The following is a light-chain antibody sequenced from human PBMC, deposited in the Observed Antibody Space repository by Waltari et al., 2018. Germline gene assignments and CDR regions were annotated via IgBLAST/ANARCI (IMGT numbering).Light chain of an antibody. CDR1: SSNIGSNY. J-gene: IGLJ3*02. CDR3: LAWDDSLSGPV. CDR2: VNS. Sequence: QSVLTQPPSASGPAGQRVTISCSGSSSNIGSNYVYWYLQLPGSAPKLLIYVNSQRPSGVPDRFSGSKSGTSASLAISGLRSEDEADYYCLAWDDSLSGPVFGGGTKLTVL. V-gene: IGLV1-47*01.